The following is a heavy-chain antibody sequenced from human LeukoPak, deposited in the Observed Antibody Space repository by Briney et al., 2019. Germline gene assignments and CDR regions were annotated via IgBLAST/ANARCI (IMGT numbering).Heavy chain of an antibody. Sequence: SETLSLTCTVSGGSISSSSYYWGWIRQPPGKGLEWIGSIYYSGSTYYNPSLKSRVTISVDTSKNQFSLKLSSVTAADTAVYYCARVIAADSPYYYYYYYMDVWGKGITVTVS. CDR3: ARVIAADSPYYYYYYYMDV. CDR1: GGSISSSSYY. CDR2: IYYSGST. D-gene: IGHD6-13*01. V-gene: IGHV4-39*07. J-gene: IGHJ6*03.